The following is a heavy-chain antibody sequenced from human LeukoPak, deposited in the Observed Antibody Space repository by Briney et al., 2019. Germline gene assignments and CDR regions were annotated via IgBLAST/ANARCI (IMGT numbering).Heavy chain of an antibody. J-gene: IGHJ4*02. CDR1: GFTFSSHG. D-gene: IGHD6-13*01. Sequence: GRSLRPSWAASGFTFSSHGVHWVRQAPGKGLGWVAVIWYDGSNKYYADSVKGRFTISRDNSKNTLYLQMNSLRAEDTAVYYCAGIHSSSWYLDYWGKGTLVTVSS. CDR3: AGIHSSSWYLDY. CDR2: IWYDGSNK. V-gene: IGHV3-33*01.